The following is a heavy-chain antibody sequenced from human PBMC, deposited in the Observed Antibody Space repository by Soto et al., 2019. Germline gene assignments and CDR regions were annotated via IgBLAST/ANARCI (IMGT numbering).Heavy chain of an antibody. CDR1: GFSFSSYA. CDR3: AKGPDPGAFDI. D-gene: IGHD3-10*01. CDR2: FRDTGDKT. V-gene: IGHV3-23*01. J-gene: IGHJ3*02. Sequence: EVQLLESGGGLVQPGGSLRLSCEASGFSFSSYAISWVRQAPGRGLEWVSTFRDTGDKTYYADSVKGRFTVSRDISQNTLYLQMNGLSPDDTAIYYCAKGPDPGAFDIWGQGTIVTVSS.